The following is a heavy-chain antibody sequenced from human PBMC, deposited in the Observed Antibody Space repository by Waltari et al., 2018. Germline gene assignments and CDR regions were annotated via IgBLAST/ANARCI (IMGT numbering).Heavy chain of an antibody. D-gene: IGHD3-3*01. V-gene: IGHV1-18*01. CDR2: INTYNGNT. CDR1: GYTFIDYG. CDR3: ARDQDLSFYYYMDV. Sequence: QVQVVQSGTEVKKPGASVKVSCKASGYTFIDYGLTWVRQAPGQGLEWVGWINTYNGNTKYAQQLQGRVTMTTDTSTSTAYMELRSLTSDDTAVYYCARDQDLSFYYYMDVWGKGTTVTVSS. J-gene: IGHJ6*03.